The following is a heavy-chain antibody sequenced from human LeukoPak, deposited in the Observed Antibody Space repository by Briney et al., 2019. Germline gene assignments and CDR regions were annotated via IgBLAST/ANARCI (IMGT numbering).Heavy chain of an antibody. D-gene: IGHD4-23*01. J-gene: IGHJ2*01. CDR3: AREGGDYGGNSQFWYFDL. CDR1: GGSISSGSYY. V-gene: IGHV4-61*02. CDR2: IYTSGST. Sequence: PSETLSLTCTVSGGSISSGSYYWSWIRQPAGKGLEWIGRIYTSGSTYYNPSLKSRVTISVDTSKNQFSLKLSSVTAADTAVYYCAREGGDYGGNSQFWYFDLWGRGTLVTVSS.